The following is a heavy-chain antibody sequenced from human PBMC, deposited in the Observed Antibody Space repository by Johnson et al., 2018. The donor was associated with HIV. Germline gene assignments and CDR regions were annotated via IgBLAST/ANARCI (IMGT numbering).Heavy chain of an antibody. CDR1: GFTFSSYA. V-gene: IGHV3-15*01. CDR3: TTVSGYYDSSGYYYPDAFDI. CDR2: IKSKTDGGTT. D-gene: IGHD3-22*01. Sequence: EVLLLESGGGLVQPGGSLRLSCAASGFTFSSYAMSWVRQAPGKGLEWVGRIKSKTDGGTTDYAAPVKGRFTISRDDSKNTLYLQMNSLKTEDTAVYYCTTVSGYYDSSGYYYPDAFDIWGQGTMVTVSS. J-gene: IGHJ3*02.